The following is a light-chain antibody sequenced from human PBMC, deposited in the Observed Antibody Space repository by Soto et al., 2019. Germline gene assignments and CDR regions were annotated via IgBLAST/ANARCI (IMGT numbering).Light chain of an antibody. J-gene: IGKJ1*01. Sequence: EIVLTQSPGTLSLSPGERATLSCRASQSVSTNYLAWYQRKPGQAPRLLIYGASSRATDIPDRFSGSGSGRDFTLTSTRLEPEDFAVYYCQQYGSSPPTFGQGTKVEIK. CDR1: QSVSTNY. CDR3: QQYGSSPPT. CDR2: GAS. V-gene: IGKV3-20*01.